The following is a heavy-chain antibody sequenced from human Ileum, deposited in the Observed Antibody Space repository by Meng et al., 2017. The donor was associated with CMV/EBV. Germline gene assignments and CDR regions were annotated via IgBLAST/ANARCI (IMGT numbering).Heavy chain of an antibody. V-gene: IGHV1-2*02. D-gene: IGHD6-6*01. CDR1: GYLFTANY. CDR2: IDPTTGGT. CDR3: ARRERISSGLEY. Sequence: LVQCGYEVKTPGSSVKVSRKASGYLFTANYISWVRQAHGQGLEWMVWIDPTTGGTKYIQKFQGRVTMTGDTSISTAYMELSGLRFDDTAVYYCARRERISSGLEYWGQGTLVTVSP. J-gene: IGHJ4*02.